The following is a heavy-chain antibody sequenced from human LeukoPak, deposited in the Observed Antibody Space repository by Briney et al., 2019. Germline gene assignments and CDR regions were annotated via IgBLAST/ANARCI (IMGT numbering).Heavy chain of an antibody. J-gene: IGHJ6*03. CDR1: DGSMSPYY. CDR2: IFYNGNK. Sequence: SETLSPTCTVSDGSMSPYYWSWIRQSPGKGLEWIAYIFYNGNKKYNPSLWSRVTISIDTSRNQFFLNLNSVTAADTAVYYCARGGYYYLDVWGKGTTVTVSS. CDR3: ARGGYYYLDV. V-gene: IGHV4-59*01.